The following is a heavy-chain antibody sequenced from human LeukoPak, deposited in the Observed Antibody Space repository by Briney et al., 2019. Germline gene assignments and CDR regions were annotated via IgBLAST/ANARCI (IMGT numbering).Heavy chain of an antibody. CDR3: ARQNVLLWFGELRPGPDAFDI. Sequence: PSETLSLTCTVSGGSISSSSYYWGWIRQTPGKGLEWIGNIYYSGNTYCNPSLKSRVTISVDTSKNHFSLKLSSVTAADTAVYYCARQNVLLWFGELRPGPDAFDIWGQGTMVTVSS. CDR2: IYYSGNT. V-gene: IGHV4-39*02. D-gene: IGHD3-10*01. J-gene: IGHJ3*02. CDR1: GGSISSSSYY.